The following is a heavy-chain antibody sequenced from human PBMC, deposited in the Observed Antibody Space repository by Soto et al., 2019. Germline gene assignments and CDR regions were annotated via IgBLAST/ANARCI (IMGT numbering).Heavy chain of an antibody. CDR3: AKDRHYPRDDFHY. J-gene: IGHJ4*02. CDR1: GFTFSSSA. V-gene: IGHV3-23*01. D-gene: IGHD3-10*01. Sequence: LRLSCAASGFTFSSSAISWVRQAPGKGLEWVSAVSANGQGIYYADSVRGRFTISRDNSKNTVFLHMDSLSAEDTAVYYCAKDRHYPRDDFHYWGQGTLVTVSS. CDR2: VSANGQGI.